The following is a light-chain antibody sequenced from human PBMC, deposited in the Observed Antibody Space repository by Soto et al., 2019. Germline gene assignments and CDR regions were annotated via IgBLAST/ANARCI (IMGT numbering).Light chain of an antibody. V-gene: IGKV1-5*01. CDR1: ESLGRF. CDR3: QQYKPYKT. Sequence: DIQRTQSPSSLSASVGDRVTITCRASESLGRFLVWHQQKPGKAPKLLVSDVSHLASGVPSRFSGSGSGTEFTLTITSVQPEEFATYYCQQYKPYKTVGQGTKGEIK. CDR2: DVS. J-gene: IGKJ1*01.